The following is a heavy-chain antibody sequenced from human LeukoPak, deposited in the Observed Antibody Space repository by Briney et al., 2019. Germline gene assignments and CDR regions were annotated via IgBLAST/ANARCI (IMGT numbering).Heavy chain of an antibody. D-gene: IGHD1-14*01. CDR3: ARVSSPLQYNWFDP. V-gene: IGHV1-2*06. CDR2: INPNSGDT. J-gene: IGHJ5*02. Sequence: ASVKVSCKASGYTFTGYHIHWVRQAPGQGLEWMGRINPNSGDTNYAQKFQGRVTMTRDTFINTAYMELSRLRSDDTAVYYCARVSSPLQYNWFDPWGQGTLVAVSS. CDR1: GYTFTGYH.